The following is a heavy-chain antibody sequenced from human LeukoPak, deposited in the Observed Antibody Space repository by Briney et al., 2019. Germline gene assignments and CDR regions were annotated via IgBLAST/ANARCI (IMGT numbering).Heavy chain of an antibody. D-gene: IGHD5-12*01. CDR1: GFTFTNYN. J-gene: IGHJ6*03. V-gene: IGHV3-21*01. Sequence: GGSLRLSCAASGFTFTNYNMNWVRQAPGKGLEWVSSISSTSRSYIYYADSVKGRFTISRDNAKNSLYLQMNSLRAEDTAVYYCAREHSGYDFPGRDYYYMDVWGKGTTVTISS. CDR2: ISSTSRSYI. CDR3: AREHSGYDFPGRDYYYMDV.